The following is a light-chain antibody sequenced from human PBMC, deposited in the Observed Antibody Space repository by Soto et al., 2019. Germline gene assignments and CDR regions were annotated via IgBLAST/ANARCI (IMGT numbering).Light chain of an antibody. CDR1: SSNIGAGYD. J-gene: IGLJ2*01. Sequence: QSVLTQPPSVSGAPGQRVTISCTGSSSNIGAGYDVHWYQQLPGTAPKPLIYGNSNRPSGVPDRFSGSKSGTSASLAITVLQAEDEADYYCQSYDSSLSGWVFGGGTKLTVL. V-gene: IGLV1-40*01. CDR2: GNS. CDR3: QSYDSSLSGWV.